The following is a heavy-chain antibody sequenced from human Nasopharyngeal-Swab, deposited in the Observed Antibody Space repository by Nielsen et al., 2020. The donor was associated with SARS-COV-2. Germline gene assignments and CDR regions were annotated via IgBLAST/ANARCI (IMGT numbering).Heavy chain of an antibody. CDR2: INYSGRT. Sequence: WIRQPPGKGLEWIGYINYSGRTNYSPSLKSRVIISVDKSKKQFSQMLITVTAADTTVYYCATADYNIIDWFDPWGQGTLVTVSS. CDR3: ATADYNIIDWFDP. D-gene: IGHD3-10*01. V-gene: IGHV4-61*05. J-gene: IGHJ5*02.